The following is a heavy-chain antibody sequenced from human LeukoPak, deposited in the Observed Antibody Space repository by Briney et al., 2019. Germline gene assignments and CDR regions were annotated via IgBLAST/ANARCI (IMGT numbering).Heavy chain of an antibody. Sequence: GGSLRLSCAASVFTFSSYWMSWVRQAPGKGLEGVANIKQDGSEKYYVESVKGRFHIPRDNAKNSLYLQMNSLRAEDTAVYYCARGGAAAGFWGQGTLVTVSS. CDR3: ARGGAAAGF. J-gene: IGHJ4*02. V-gene: IGHV3-7*01. CDR2: IKQDGSEK. CDR1: VFTFSSYW. D-gene: IGHD6-13*01.